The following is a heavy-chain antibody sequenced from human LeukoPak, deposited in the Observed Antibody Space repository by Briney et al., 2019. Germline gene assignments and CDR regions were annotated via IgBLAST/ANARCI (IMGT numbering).Heavy chain of an antibody. V-gene: IGHV3-30*02. CDR3: AKKTIVGATVDAFDI. Sequence: PGGSLRLSCAASGFTFSNYGMHWVRQAPGKGLEWVASKRYDGFNKYYADSLKGRFTISRDNSKNTLYLQMNSLRAEDTAVYYCAKKTIVGATVDAFDIWGQGTMVIVSS. J-gene: IGHJ3*02. CDR1: GFTFSNYG. CDR2: KRYDGFNK. D-gene: IGHD1-26*01.